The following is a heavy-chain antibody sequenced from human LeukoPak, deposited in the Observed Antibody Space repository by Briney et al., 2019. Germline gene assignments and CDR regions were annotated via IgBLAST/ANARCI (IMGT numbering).Heavy chain of an antibody. CDR3: ATGRELPINEYYFDY. V-gene: IGHV1-24*01. Sequence: GASVKVSCKVSGYTLTGLSMHWVRQAPGKGLEWMGGFDPEDGETIYAQKFQGRVTMTEDTSTDTAYMELSSLRSEDTAVYYCATGRELPINEYYFDYWGQGTLVTVSS. CDR1: GYTLTGLS. CDR2: FDPEDGET. D-gene: IGHD3-10*01. J-gene: IGHJ4*02.